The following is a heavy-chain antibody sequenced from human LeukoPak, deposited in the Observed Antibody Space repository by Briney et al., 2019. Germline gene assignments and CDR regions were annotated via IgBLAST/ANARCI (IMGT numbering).Heavy chain of an antibody. CDR3: ARVNRPGSFRAHFDN. Sequence: SVKVSCKTSGGTFSSYAINWVRQAPGQGPEWMGGIIPMFATPKYAQKFQGRVIVTADESASTAYMEMSSLRSEDTAVYFCARVNRPGSFRAHFDNWGQGTLVTVSS. J-gene: IGHJ4*02. V-gene: IGHV1-69*13. D-gene: IGHD2-15*01. CDR2: IIPMFATP. CDR1: GGTFSSYA.